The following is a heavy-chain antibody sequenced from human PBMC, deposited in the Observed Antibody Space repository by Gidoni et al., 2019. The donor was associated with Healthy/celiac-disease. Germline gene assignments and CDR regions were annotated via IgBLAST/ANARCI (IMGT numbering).Heavy chain of an antibody. J-gene: IGHJ3*02. V-gene: IGHV4-59*08. CDR1: GGSISSYY. CDR3: AGAITMIEGGAFDI. Sequence: QVQLQESGPGLVKPSETLSLPCTVSGGSISSYYWSWIRQPPGKGLEWIGYIYYSGSTNYNPSLKSRVTISVDTSKNQFSLKLSSVTAADTAVYYCAGAITMIEGGAFDIWGLGTMVTVSS. CDR2: IYYSGST. D-gene: IGHD3-22*01.